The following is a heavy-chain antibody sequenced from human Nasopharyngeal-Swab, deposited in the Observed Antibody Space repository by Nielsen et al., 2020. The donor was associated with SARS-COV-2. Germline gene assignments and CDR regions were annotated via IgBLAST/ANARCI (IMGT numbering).Heavy chain of an antibody. V-gene: IGHV1-46*01. Sequence: WVRQAPGQGLEWMGIINPGGGSTSYAQKFQGRVTMTRDTSTSTVYMELSSLRSEDTAVYYCASHQDYDILTGYYQSAFDIWGQGTMVTVSS. D-gene: IGHD3-9*01. CDR3: ASHQDYDILTGYYQSAFDI. J-gene: IGHJ3*02. CDR2: INPGGGST.